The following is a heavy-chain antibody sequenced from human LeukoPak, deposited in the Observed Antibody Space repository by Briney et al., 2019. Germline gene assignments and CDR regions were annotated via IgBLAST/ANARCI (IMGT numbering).Heavy chain of an antibody. V-gene: IGHV1-18*01. J-gene: IGHJ4*02. CDR3: ASPVKYYDTWSGYPPFDY. CDR2: ISVINNANT. D-gene: IGHD3-3*01. CDR1: GYTFSSYG. Sequence: ASVKVSCKASGYTFSSYGINWVRQAPGQGLEWMGWISVINNANTRYAQNFQGRLTMTTDTSTTTAYMELSSLRSEDTAIYYCASPVKYYDTWSGYPPFDYWGQGTLVTVSS.